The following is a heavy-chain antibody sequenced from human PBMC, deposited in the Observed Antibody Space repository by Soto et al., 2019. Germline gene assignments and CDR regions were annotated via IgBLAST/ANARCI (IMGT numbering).Heavy chain of an antibody. CDR2: ISSSGGST. J-gene: IGHJ5*02. D-gene: IGHD3-3*01. CDR3: AKGVLIDDFWSGQWFDP. CDR1: GFTFSSYA. V-gene: IGHV3-23*01. Sequence: EVQLLESGGGLVQPGGSLRLSCAASGFTFSSYAMSWVRQAPGKGLEWVSSISSSGGSTYYADSVKGRFTISRDNSKNTLYLQMNSLGAEDTAVYYCAKGVLIDDFWSGQWFDPWGQGTLVTVSS.